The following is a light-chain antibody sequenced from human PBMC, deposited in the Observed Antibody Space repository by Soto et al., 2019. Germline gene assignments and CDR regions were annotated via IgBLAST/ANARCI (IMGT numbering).Light chain of an antibody. CDR1: QSVLYNSNNRNY. CDR3: QQYYSAPLT. CDR2: WAS. Sequence: DILMTQSPYSLAVSLGERATINCKSSQSVLYNSNNRNYLAWYQQRLGQPPKLIFYWASTRESGVPDRFSGSGSGTDFTLTISSLQAEDVAVYYCQQYYSAPLTFGGGTKVDIK. J-gene: IGKJ4*01. V-gene: IGKV4-1*01.